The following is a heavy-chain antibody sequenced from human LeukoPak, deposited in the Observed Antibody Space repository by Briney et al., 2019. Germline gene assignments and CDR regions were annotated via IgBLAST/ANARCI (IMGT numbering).Heavy chain of an antibody. D-gene: IGHD3-3*01. CDR1: GFTFSSYG. V-gene: IGHV3-30*02. CDR2: IRYDGSNK. Sequence: GGSLRLSCAASGFTFSSYGMHWVRQAPGKGLEWVAFIRYDGSNKYYADSVKGRFTISRDNSKNTLYLQMNSLRDEDTAVYYCAKDHIRFLGWGFDYWGQGTLVTGSS. J-gene: IGHJ4*02. CDR3: AKDHIRFLGWGFDY.